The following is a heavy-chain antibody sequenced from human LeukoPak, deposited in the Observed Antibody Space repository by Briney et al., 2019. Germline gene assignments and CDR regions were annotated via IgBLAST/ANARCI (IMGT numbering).Heavy chain of an antibody. D-gene: IGHD3-22*01. Sequence: GRSLRLSCAASGFTFSGYAMHWVRQAPGKGLEWVAVISYDGSNKYYADSVKGRFTISRDNSKNTLYLQMNSLRAEDTAVYYCARGTTFSGYLDYWGQGTLVTVSS. CDR3: ARGTTFSGYLDY. V-gene: IGHV3-30-3*01. CDR2: ISYDGSNK. J-gene: IGHJ4*02. CDR1: GFTFSGYA.